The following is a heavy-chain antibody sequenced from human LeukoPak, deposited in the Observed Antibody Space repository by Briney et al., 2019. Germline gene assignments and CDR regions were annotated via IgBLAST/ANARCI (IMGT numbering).Heavy chain of an antibody. Sequence: GRSLRLSCAASGLTFSNYGLHWVCQAPGKGLEWVAVIWYDGSKKYYADSVKGRFTISRDNTENTVYLQMNSLRAEDTALYYCAKDGSSTSPSYYYVDVWGKGTTVTVSS. CDR3: AKDGSSTSPSYYYVDV. J-gene: IGHJ6*03. V-gene: IGHV3-33*06. CDR1: GLTFSNYG. D-gene: IGHD3-10*01. CDR2: IWYDGSKK.